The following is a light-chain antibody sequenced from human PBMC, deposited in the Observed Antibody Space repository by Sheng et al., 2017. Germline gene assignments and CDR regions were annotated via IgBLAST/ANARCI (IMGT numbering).Light chain of an antibody. J-gene: IGLJ2*01. Sequence: SYEVTQPSSVSVSPGQTASITCSGENLGQKNVCWYQQKPGQSPVAVIFQDSKRSSGIPERFSGSSSGNTATLTIGGTQSMDEATYYCQAWDSNFAVFGGGTKLTVL. V-gene: IGLV3-1*01. CDR3: QAWDSNFAV. CDR2: QDS. CDR1: NLGQKN.